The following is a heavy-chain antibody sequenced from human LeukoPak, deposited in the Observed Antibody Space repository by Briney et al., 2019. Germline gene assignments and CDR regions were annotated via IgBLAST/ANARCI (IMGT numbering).Heavy chain of an antibody. Sequence: GGSLRLSCAAAGFSVSSNYMSRVRQAPGKGLEWVSALYAGGSIWHADSVKGRFTISRDNSRNTLYLQMNSLRAEDTAVYFCARDLGSPQTGAQYFQNWGQGTLVTVSS. CDR3: ARDLGSPQTGAQYFQN. D-gene: IGHD1-1*01. J-gene: IGHJ1*01. CDR2: LYAGGSI. V-gene: IGHV3-66*01. CDR1: GFSVSSNY.